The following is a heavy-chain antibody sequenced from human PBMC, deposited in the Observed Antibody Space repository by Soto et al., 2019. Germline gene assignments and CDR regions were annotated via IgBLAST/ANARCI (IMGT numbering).Heavy chain of an antibody. V-gene: IGHV1-69*01. CDR3: ARGSEYSFSRAKLVPQMGGRRIDL. J-gene: IGHJ6*01. CDR2: IIPIFGTA. D-gene: IGHD6-6*01. Sequence: QVQLVQSGAEVKKPGSSVKVSCKASGGTFSSYAISWVRQAPGQGLEWMGGIIPIFGTANYAQKFQGRVTSTADEATSTAFMGLSSLRSEDTAVYYWARGSEYSFSRAKLVPQMGGRRIDLLGPGATVTVSS. CDR1: GGTFSSYA.